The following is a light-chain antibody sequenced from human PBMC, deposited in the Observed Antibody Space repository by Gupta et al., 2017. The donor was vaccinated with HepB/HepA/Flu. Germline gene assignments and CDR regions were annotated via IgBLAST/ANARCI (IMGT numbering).Light chain of an antibody. CDR3: CSYADNYSLV. Sequence: QSALTQSRSVSGSPGQSVTIACTGTSSDVGTYNSVSWYQQHPGKAPKLIIFDVSKRPSVVPDRFSGSKSGNTASLTISGHQAEDEADYYYCSYADNYSLVFGSGTKITVL. CDR2: DVS. J-gene: IGLJ1*01. CDR1: SSDVGTYNS. V-gene: IGLV2-11*01.